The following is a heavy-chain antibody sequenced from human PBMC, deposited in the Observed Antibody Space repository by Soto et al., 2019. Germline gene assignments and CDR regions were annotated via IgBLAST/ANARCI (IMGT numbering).Heavy chain of an antibody. J-gene: IGHJ3*02. V-gene: IGHV3-21*01. CDR1: GFTFSSYS. Sequence: GGALRLSCAGSGFTFSSYSMNWVRQAPGKGLEWVSSISSSSYIYYADSVKGRFTISRDNAKNSLYLQMNSLRAEDTAVYYCARDLLGATHHAFDIFGHLTMVTVSS. CDR2: ISSSSYI. D-gene: IGHD1-26*01. CDR3: ARDLLGATHHAFDI.